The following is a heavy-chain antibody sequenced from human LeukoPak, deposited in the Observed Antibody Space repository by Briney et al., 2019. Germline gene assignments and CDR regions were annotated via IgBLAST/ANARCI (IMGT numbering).Heavy chain of an antibody. D-gene: IGHD3-3*01. Sequence: ASVKVSCKASGGTFSSYAISWVRQAPGQGLEWMGWIDTNTGKPTYAQGFTGRFVFSLDTSVSTTYLQISSLKAEDTAVYYCARETTIFGVVSAFDIWGQGTMVTVSS. CDR1: GGTFSSYA. V-gene: IGHV7-4-1*02. CDR3: ARETTIFGVVSAFDI. J-gene: IGHJ3*02. CDR2: IDTNTGKP.